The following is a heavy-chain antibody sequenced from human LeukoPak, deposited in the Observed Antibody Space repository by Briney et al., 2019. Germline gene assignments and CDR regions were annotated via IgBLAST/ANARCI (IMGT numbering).Heavy chain of an antibody. CDR1: GYTFTSYG. Sequence: ASVKVSCKASGYTFTSYGINWVRQAPGQALEWRGWISAYSGNTNYAQKLQDRVTMTTDTSTSTVYMVLRSLRPDDTAVYYCGRDRLSEYSGSGRNWYFDLWGRGTLVTVSS. CDR3: GRDRLSEYSGSGRNWYFDL. D-gene: IGHD3-10*01. V-gene: IGHV1-18*01. CDR2: ISAYSGNT. J-gene: IGHJ2*01.